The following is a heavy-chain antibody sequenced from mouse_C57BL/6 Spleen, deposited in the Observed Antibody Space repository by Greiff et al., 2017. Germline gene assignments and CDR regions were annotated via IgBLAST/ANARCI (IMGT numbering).Heavy chain of an antibody. Sequence: QVQLQQSGAELARPGASVKLSCKASGYTFTSYGISWVKQRTGQGLEWIGEIYPRSGNTYYNEKFKGKATLTADKSSSTAYMERRSLTSEDSAVYCGARGPKSYGYDDYYAMDYWGQGTSVTVSS. CDR3: ARGPKSYGYDDYYAMDY. CDR2: IYPRSGNT. D-gene: IGHD2-2*01. V-gene: IGHV1-81*01. J-gene: IGHJ4*01. CDR1: GYTFTSYG.